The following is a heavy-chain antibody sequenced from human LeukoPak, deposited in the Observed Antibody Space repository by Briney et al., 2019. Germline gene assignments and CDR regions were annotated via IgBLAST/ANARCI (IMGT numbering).Heavy chain of an antibody. V-gene: IGHV4-61*02. J-gene: IGHJ4*02. CDR2: IYSTGST. Sequence: SETLSLTCTVSGDSITSDNYYWSWIRQPAGKGLEWIGRIYSTGSTNYNPSLKSRITMSVDTSKNQFSLKLSSVTAADTAVYYCARERRWLQSYYFDYWGQGTLVTVSS. D-gene: IGHD5-24*01. CDR3: ARERRWLQSYYFDY. CDR1: GDSITSDNYY.